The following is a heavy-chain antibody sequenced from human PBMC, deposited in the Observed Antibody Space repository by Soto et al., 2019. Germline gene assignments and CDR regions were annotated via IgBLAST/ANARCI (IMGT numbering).Heavy chain of an antibody. Sequence: SETLSLTCTVSGGSISSGGYYWSWIRQHPGKGLEWIGYIYYSGSTYYNPSLKSRVTISVDTSKNQFSLKLSSVTAADTAVYYCARGGNFWSGYRNYYYGMDVWGQGTTVTVSS. CDR3: ARGGNFWSGYRNYYYGMDV. J-gene: IGHJ6*02. V-gene: IGHV4-31*03. CDR1: GGSISSGGYY. CDR2: IYYSGST. D-gene: IGHD3-3*01.